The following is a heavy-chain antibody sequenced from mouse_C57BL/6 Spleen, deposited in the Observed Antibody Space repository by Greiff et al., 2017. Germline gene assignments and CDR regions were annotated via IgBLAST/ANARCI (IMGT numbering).Heavy chain of an antibody. Sequence: EVKLMESGPELVKPGDSVKISCKASGYSFTGYFMNWVMQSHGKSLEWIGRINPYNGDTFYNQKFKGKATLTVDKSSSTAHMELRSLTSEDSAVYYCARSGGPSYAMDYWGQGTSVTVSS. J-gene: IGHJ4*01. V-gene: IGHV1-20*01. CDR1: GYSFTGYF. CDR3: ARSGGPSYAMDY. D-gene: IGHD3-1*01. CDR2: INPYNGDT.